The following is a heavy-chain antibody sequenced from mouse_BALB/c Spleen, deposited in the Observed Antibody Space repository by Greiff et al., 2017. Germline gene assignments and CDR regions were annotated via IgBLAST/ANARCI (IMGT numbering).Heavy chain of an antibody. CDR3: ARYDYAMDY. Sequence: EVKLVESGGGLVQPGGSRKLSCAASGFTFSSFGMHWVRQAPEKGLEWVAYISSGSSTIYYADTVKGRFTISRDNPNNTLFLQMTSLRSEDTAMYYCARYDYAMDYWGQGTSVTVSS. CDR1: GFTFSSFG. J-gene: IGHJ4*01. CDR2: ISSGSSTI. V-gene: IGHV5-17*02. D-gene: IGHD2-14*01.